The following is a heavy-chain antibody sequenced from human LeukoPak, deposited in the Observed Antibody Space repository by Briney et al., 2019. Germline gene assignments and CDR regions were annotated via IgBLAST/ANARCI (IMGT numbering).Heavy chain of an antibody. V-gene: IGHV3-23*01. Sequence: GGSLRLSCEASGFTFSSYTMTWVRQAPGKGLEWVSDISASGGSTHYADSVKGRFTISRDNSKNTLYLQMNSLRVEDTAVYYCARGFGSGSYPDDWGQGTLVTVSS. CDR3: ARGFGSGSYPDD. CDR2: ISASGGST. CDR1: GFTFSSYT. D-gene: IGHD3-10*01. J-gene: IGHJ4*02.